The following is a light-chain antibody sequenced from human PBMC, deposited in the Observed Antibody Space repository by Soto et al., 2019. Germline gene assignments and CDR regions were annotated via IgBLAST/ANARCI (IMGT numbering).Light chain of an antibody. V-gene: IGLV1-51*01. CDR1: TSNIGNKY. CDR2: DNN. CDR3: GTWDSSLSTWV. Sequence: QSVLTQPPSVSAAPGQTVTISCSGSTSNIGNKYVSWYQQLPGTAPKLLIYDNNKRPSGIPDRFSGSKSGTSATLGITGLQTGDEADYYCGTWDSSLSTWVFGGGTKVTVL. J-gene: IGLJ3*02.